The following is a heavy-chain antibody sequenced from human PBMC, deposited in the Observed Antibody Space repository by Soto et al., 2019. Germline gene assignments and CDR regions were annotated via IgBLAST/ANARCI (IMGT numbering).Heavy chain of an antibody. CDR3: AKDWGGPARTRTLAPDD. D-gene: IGHD2-21*01. CDR2: IWYDGSNK. V-gene: IGHV3-33*06. CDR1: GFTFSNFG. J-gene: IGHJ4*02. Sequence: QVQLVESGGGVVQPGRSLRLSCATSGFTFSNFGIHWVRQAPGKGLEWVAVIWYDGSNKDYLDSVKGRFTISRDNSKNTVYLQMNSLRAEDTAVYYCAKDWGGPARTRTLAPDDWCQGTLVTVSS.